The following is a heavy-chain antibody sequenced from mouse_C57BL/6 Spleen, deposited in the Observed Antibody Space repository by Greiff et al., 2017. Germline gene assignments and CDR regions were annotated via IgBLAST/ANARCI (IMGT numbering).Heavy chain of an antibody. CDR3: ARPSYSNYYFDY. D-gene: IGHD2-5*01. CDR1: GYTFTSYW. J-gene: IGHJ2*01. Sequence: QVQLQQPGAELVMPGASVKLSCKASGYTFTSYWMHWVKQRPGQGLEWIGEIDPSDSYTNYNQKFNGKSTLTVDKSSSTAYMQLSSLTSEDSAVYYCARPSYSNYYFDYWGQGTTLTVSS. CDR2: IDPSDSYT. V-gene: IGHV1-69*01.